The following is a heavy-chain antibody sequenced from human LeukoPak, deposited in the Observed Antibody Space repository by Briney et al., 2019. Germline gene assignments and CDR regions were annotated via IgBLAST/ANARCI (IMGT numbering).Heavy chain of an antibody. CDR1: GFTFSSYA. CDR2: ITTSGGST. CDR3: VCYDNAAEYFHY. Sequence: GGSLRLSSAASGFTFSSYAMSWVRQAPGKGLEWVSSITTSGGSTSYADSVRGRFTISRDNSKNTLYLQMNSLRAEDTALYYCVCYDNAAEYFHYWGQGTLVTVSS. D-gene: IGHD3-22*01. J-gene: IGHJ1*01. V-gene: IGHV3-23*01.